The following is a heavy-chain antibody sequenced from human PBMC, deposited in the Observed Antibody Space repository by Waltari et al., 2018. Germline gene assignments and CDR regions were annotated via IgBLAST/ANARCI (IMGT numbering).Heavy chain of an antibody. J-gene: IGHJ5*02. D-gene: IGHD2-21*02. V-gene: IGHV4-38-2*01. CDR3: ARLSPYTSSGDFFDP. CDR2: TYHSGSA. Sequence: QVQLQESGPRLVKPSETLSLTCSVSGFTIGREYYWAWVRQSPGEGLVWIGSTYHSGSADYNPSLKGRVTISVDTSKNQFSLKLTSVTVADSGVYYCARLSPYTSSGDFFDPWGQGALVTVSS. CDR1: GFTIGREYY.